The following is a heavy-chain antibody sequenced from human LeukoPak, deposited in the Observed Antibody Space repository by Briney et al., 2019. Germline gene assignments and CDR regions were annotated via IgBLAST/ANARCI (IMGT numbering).Heavy chain of an antibody. Sequence: ASVKVSCKVSGHTLTRYGISWVRQAPGQGLEWMEWISAYNGNTNYAQKLQGRVTMTIDTSTSTAYMELRSLRSDDTAVYYCARGDLTVTTVYYGMDVWGQGTTVTVSS. CDR2: ISAYNGNT. J-gene: IGHJ6*02. V-gene: IGHV1-18*01. CDR1: GHTLTRYG. D-gene: IGHD4-17*01. CDR3: ARGDLTVTTVYYGMDV.